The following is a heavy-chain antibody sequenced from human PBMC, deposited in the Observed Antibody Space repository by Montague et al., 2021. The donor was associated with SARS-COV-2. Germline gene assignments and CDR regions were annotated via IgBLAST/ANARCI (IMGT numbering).Heavy chain of an antibody. D-gene: IGHD3-22*01. J-gene: IGHJ4*02. CDR2: IYYSGRT. CDR1: GGSISSYY. Sequence: SETLSLTCTVSGGSISSYYWNWIRQPPGKGLEWIGYIYYSGRTNYNPSLKSRVTISVDTSKNQFSLKLSSVTAADTAVYYCARGGGSGYHYYFDYWGQGSLVTVSS. V-gene: IGHV4-59*01. CDR3: ARGGGSGYHYYFDY.